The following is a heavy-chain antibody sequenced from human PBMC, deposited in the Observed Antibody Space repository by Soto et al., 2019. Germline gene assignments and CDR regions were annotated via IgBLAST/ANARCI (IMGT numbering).Heavy chain of an antibody. V-gene: IGHV3-73*01. CDR3: TRPGIAAAGTDY. J-gene: IGHJ4*02. CDR2: IRSKANSYAT. Sequence: GSLRLSCAASGFTFSGSAMHWVRQASGKGLEWVGRIRSKANSYATAYAASVKGRFTISRDDSKNTAYLQMNSLKTEDTAVYYCTRPGIAAAGTDYWGQGTLVTVSS. D-gene: IGHD6-13*01. CDR1: GFTFSGSA.